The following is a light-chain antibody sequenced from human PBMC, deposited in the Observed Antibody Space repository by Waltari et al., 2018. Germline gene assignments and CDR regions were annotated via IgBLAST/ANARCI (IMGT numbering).Light chain of an antibody. V-gene: IGKV4-1*01. CDR2: WAS. CDR1: QSLLYSSNKKNY. CDR3: QQYYALPLT. Sequence: DIVMTPSPDSLVVSLGERATLSCKSSQSLLYSSNKKNYLGWYQQKTGQPPKLLIHWASTRESGVPDRFSGSGSGTDFTLTISSLQAEDVALYYCQQYYALPLTFGGGTKVEIK. J-gene: IGKJ4*01.